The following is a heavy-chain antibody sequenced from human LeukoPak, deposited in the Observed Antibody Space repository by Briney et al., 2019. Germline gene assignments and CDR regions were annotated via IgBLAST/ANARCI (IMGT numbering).Heavy chain of an antibody. CDR3: AKDLLQTFFFDSSGYYFDAFGM. V-gene: IGHV3-23*01. Sequence: PGGSLRLSCAASGFTFSNYAMSWVRQAPGKGLEWVSTISGSGDNTYYADSVKGRFTISRDNSKNTLSLHMNTLRAEDTAVYYCAKDLLQTFFFDSSGYYFDAFGMWGQGTMVTVSP. D-gene: IGHD3-22*01. CDR1: GFTFSNYA. J-gene: IGHJ3*02. CDR2: ISGSGDNT.